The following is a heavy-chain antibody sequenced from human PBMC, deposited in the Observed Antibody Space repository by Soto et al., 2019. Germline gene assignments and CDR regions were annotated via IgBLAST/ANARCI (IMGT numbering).Heavy chain of an antibody. CDR1: GGSIRSYY. CDR3: ARSVHGSGWPRWYYYYGMDL. J-gene: IGHJ6*02. CDR2: IYYSGST. D-gene: IGHD6-19*01. V-gene: IGHV4-59*01. Sequence: SETLSLTCTVSGGSIRSYYWSWIRQPPGKGLEWIGYIYYSGSTNYNPSLKSRVTISVDTSKNQFSLKLSSVTAADTAVYYCARSVHGSGWPRWYYYYGMDLWGQGTTVTVSS.